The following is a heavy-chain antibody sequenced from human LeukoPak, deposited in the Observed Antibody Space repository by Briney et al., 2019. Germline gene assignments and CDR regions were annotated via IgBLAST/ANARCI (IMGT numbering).Heavy chain of an antibody. CDR3: ARVRIYYDSSAYDY. J-gene: IGHJ4*02. V-gene: IGHV1-18*01. CDR2: ISAYNGNT. CDR1: GYTFTSYG. Sequence: ASVKVSCKASGYTFTSYGISWVRQAPGQGLEWMGWISAYNGNTNYAQKLQGRVTMTTDTSTSTAYMELRSLRSDDTAVYYCARVRIYYDSSAYDYWGQGTLVTVSS. D-gene: IGHD3-22*01.